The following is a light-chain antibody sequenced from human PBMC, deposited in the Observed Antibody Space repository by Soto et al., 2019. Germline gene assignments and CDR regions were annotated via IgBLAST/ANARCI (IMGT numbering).Light chain of an antibody. J-gene: IGLJ1*01. CDR1: NSNIGSNT. V-gene: IGLV1-44*01. Sequence: QSVLTQPPSASGTPGQRVTISCSGSNSNIGSNTVNWFQQLPGTAPKLLIYSNNQRPSGVPDRFSGSKSGTSASLAIIGLQSEDEADYYCAAWEDRPDWLYGLRTGTKPTVL. CDR3: AAWEDRPDWLYG. CDR2: SNN.